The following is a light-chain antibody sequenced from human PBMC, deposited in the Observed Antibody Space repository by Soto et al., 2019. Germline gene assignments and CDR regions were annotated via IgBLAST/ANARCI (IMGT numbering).Light chain of an antibody. CDR1: SSDVGGYNS. J-gene: IGLJ3*02. CDR3: SSYTSSRTHWV. V-gene: IGLV2-14*01. Sequence: QSVLTQPASVSGSPGQSITISCTGTSSDVGGYNSVSWYQQHPGKAPKFMIYEGSNRPSGVSNRFSGSKSGNTASLTISGRQAEDKAEYYCSSYTSSRTHWVFGGGTKLTVL. CDR2: EGS.